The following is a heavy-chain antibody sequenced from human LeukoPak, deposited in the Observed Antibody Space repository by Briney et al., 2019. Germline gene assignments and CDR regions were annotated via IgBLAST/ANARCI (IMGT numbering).Heavy chain of an antibody. Sequence: GGSLRLSCAASGFTFSNAWMSWVRQAPGKGPEWVGRIKSKTDGGTTDYAAPVKGRFTISRDDSKNTLYLQMNSLKTEDTAVYYCATDESSGWAFDYWGQGTLVTVSS. J-gene: IGHJ4*02. CDR2: IKSKTDGGTT. D-gene: IGHD6-19*01. CDR1: GFTFSNAW. V-gene: IGHV3-15*01. CDR3: ATDESSGWAFDY.